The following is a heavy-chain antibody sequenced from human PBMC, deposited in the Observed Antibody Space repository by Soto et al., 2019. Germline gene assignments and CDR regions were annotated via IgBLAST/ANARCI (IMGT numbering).Heavy chain of an antibody. D-gene: IGHD4-17*01. CDR1: GFILSTYG. CDR3: GRDYGPRNRNNWSQX. J-gene: IGHJ5*02. CDR2: IAHEGNEQ. V-gene: IGHV3-30*03. Sequence: GGSLRLSCAASGFILSTYGMHWVRQAPGKGLEWVEMIAHEGNEQYYVDSVKVRFSVSIDTSKNTLHLHMNSLRSEDTGLYYCGRDYGPRNRNNWSQXWGQGTRVTVSX.